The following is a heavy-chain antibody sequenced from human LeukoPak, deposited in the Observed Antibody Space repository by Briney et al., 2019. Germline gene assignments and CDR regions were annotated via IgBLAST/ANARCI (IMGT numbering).Heavy chain of an antibody. CDR1: GGSISSSSYY. V-gene: IGHV4-39*01. Sequence: PSETLSLTCTVSGGSISSSSYYWGWIRQPPGMGLEWIGSIYYSGSTYYNPSLKSRVTISVDTSKNQFSLKLSSVTAADTAVYYCARLAMHYGMDVWGQGTTVTVSS. CDR3: ARLAMHYGMDV. CDR2: IYYSGST. J-gene: IGHJ6*02.